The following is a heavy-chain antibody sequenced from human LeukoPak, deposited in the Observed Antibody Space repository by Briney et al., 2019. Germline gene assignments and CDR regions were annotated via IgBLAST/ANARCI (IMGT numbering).Heavy chain of an antibody. CDR1: GFTFSSYA. CDR3: AKDLGRSGWSDFDY. V-gene: IGHV3-30-3*01. CDR2: ISYDGSNK. Sequence: PGGSLRLSCAASGFTFSSYAMHWVRQAPGKGLEWVAVISYDGSNKYYADSVKGRFTISRDNSKNTLYLQMNSLRAEDTAVYYCAKDLGRSGWSDFDYWGQGTLVTVSS. J-gene: IGHJ4*02. D-gene: IGHD6-19*01.